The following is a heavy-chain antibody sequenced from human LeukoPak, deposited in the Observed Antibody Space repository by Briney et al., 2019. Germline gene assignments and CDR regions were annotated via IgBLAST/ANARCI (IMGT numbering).Heavy chain of an antibody. D-gene: IGHD1-26*01. J-gene: IGHJ4*02. CDR3: ARASGSYDHYFDY. Sequence: GGSLRLSCSASGFTFSSYAMHRVRQAPGKGLEYVSAISSNGGSTYYADSVKGRFTISRDNSKNTLYLQMSSLRAEDTAVYYCARASGSYDHYFDYWGQGTLVTVSS. CDR1: GFTFSSYA. CDR2: ISSNGGST. V-gene: IGHV3-64D*06.